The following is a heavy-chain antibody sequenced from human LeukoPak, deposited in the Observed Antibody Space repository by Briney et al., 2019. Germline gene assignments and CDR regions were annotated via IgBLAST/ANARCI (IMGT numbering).Heavy chain of an antibody. Sequence: GGSLRLYCAASGFTFSSYGMHWVRQAPGKGLEWVAVISYDGSNKYYADSVKDRFTISRDNSKNTLYLQMNSLRAEDTAVYYCAKDIVATTVYYYYGMDVWGQGTTVTVSS. J-gene: IGHJ6*02. CDR2: ISYDGSNK. CDR3: AKDIVATTVYYYYGMDV. CDR1: GFTFSSYG. V-gene: IGHV3-30*18. D-gene: IGHD5-12*01.